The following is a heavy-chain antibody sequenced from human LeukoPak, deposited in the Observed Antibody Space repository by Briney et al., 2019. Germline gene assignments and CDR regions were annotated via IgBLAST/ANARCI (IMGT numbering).Heavy chain of an antibody. D-gene: IGHD3-9*01. CDR1: GYTFTSYA. V-gene: IGHV1-3*01. CDR2: INAGNGNT. J-gene: IGHJ6*02. CDR3: ARLPLTGYSRGYYYGMDV. Sequence: ASVKVSCKASGYTFTSYAMHWVRQAPGQRLEWMGWINAGNGNTKYSQKFQGRVTITRDTSASTAYMELSSLRSEDTAVYYCARLPLTGYSRGYYYGMDVWGQGTTVTVSS.